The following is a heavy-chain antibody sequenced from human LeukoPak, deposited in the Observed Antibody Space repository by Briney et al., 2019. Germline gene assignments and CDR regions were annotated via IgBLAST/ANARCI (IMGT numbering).Heavy chain of an antibody. D-gene: IGHD6-19*01. Sequence: GGSLRLSCAASGFTFSSYSMNWVRQAPGKGLEWVSYISSGSSTICYADSVKGRFTISRDNAENSLYLQMNSLRVEDTAVFYCARGAVAGIYHFDFWGQGTLVTVSS. J-gene: IGHJ4*02. CDR1: GFTFSSYS. V-gene: IGHV3-48*04. CDR3: ARGAVAGIYHFDF. CDR2: ISSGSSTI.